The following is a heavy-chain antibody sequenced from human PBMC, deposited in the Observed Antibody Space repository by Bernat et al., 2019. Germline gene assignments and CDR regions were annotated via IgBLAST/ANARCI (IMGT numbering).Heavy chain of an antibody. V-gene: IGHV4-34*01. CDR2: INHSGST. J-gene: IGHJ5*02. CDR3: ARVSIPDYAVNWFDP. Sequence: QVQLQQWGAGLLKPSETLSLTCAVYGGSFSGYYWSWIRQPPGKGLEWIGEINHSGSTNYNPSLKSRVTISVDTSKNQFSLKLSSVTAADTAVYYCARVSIPDYAVNWFDPWGQGTLVTVSS. CDR1: GGSFSGYY. D-gene: IGHD2-21*01.